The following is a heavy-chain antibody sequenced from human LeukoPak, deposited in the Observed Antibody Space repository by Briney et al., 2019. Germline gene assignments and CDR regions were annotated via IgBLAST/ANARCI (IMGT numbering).Heavy chain of an antibody. J-gene: IGHJ4*02. CDR2: ISAYNGNT. Sequence: GASVKVSCKASGYTFTSYGIRWVRQAPGQGLEWIGWISAYNGNTNYAQKLQGRVTMTTDTSTSTAYMELRSLRSDDTAVYYCARFTLYCSGGSCYSASYFDYWGQGTLATVSS. CDR3: ARFTLYCSGGSCYSASYFDY. CDR1: GYTFTSYG. D-gene: IGHD2-15*01. V-gene: IGHV1-18*01.